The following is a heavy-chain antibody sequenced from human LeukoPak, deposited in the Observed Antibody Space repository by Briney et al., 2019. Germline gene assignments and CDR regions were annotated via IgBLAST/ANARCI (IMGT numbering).Heavy chain of an antibody. CDR1: GXTFSSYA. D-gene: IGHD5-18*01. CDR2: VSDNGGST. Sequence: AGGSLRLSCSASGXTFSSYAMHWVRQAPGKGLEYVSAVSDNGGSTYYADSVKGRFTISRDNSKNTLYLQMSSLRAEDTAVYYCVKGGQYSRDAFDIWGQGTMVTVSS. CDR3: VKGGQYSRDAFDI. V-gene: IGHV3-64D*06. J-gene: IGHJ3*02.